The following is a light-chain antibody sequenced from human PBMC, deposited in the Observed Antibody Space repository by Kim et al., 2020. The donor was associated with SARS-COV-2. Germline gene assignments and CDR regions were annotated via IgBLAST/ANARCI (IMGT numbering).Light chain of an antibody. CDR2: EDN. CDR1: SGSIASNY. V-gene: IGLV6-57*04. J-gene: IGLJ3*02. Sequence: NFMLTQPHSVSESPGKTVTISCTRSSGSIASNYLQWYQQRPGSAPTTVIYEDNQRPSGVPDRFSGSIDSSSNSASLTISGLKTEDEADYYCQSYDRSNQVFGGGTQLTVL. CDR3: QSYDRSNQV.